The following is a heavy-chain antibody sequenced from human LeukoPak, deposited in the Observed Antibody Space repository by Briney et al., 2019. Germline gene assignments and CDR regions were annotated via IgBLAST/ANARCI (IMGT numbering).Heavy chain of an antibody. CDR1: GGSLCSFY. Sequence: SETLSLTCTVSGGSLCSFYWSWIRQPPGKGLEWIGYIFYSGSTNYNPSLKSRVTMSVATSKNQFSLKLSSVTAADTAVYYCARHTPVPLPSGFYFEMDVWGQGTTVTVSS. CDR3: ARHTPVPLPSGFYFEMDV. J-gene: IGHJ6*01. CDR2: IFYSGST. V-gene: IGHV4-59*08. D-gene: IGHD2-15*01.